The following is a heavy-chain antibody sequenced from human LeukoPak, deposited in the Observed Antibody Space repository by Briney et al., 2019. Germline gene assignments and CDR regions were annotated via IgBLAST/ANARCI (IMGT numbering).Heavy chain of an antibody. CDR2: INHSGST. CDR1: GGSFSGYY. Sequence: RASETLSLTCAVYGGSFSGYYWGWIRQPPGKGLEWVGEINHSGSTNYNPSLKSRVTISVDTSKNQFSLKLSSVTAADTAVYYCARGLRLLPPRFDIWGQGTMVTVSS. D-gene: IGHD2-15*01. CDR3: ARGLRLLPPRFDI. V-gene: IGHV4-34*01. J-gene: IGHJ3*02.